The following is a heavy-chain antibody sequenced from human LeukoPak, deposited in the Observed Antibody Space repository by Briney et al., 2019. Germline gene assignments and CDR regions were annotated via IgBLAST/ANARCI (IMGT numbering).Heavy chain of an antibody. D-gene: IGHD6-19*01. J-gene: IGHJ4*02. V-gene: IGHV4-59*08. CDR1: GGSISSEY. CDR3: ARHNSAWSKLDY. CDR2: NYYSGST. Sequence: SETLSLTCTVPGGSISSEYWSWIRQPPGKELEWIGYNYYSGSTNYNPSLKSRVTISVDTSKNQFSLQPNSVTAADTAVYYCARHNSAWSKLDYWGRGTLVSVSS.